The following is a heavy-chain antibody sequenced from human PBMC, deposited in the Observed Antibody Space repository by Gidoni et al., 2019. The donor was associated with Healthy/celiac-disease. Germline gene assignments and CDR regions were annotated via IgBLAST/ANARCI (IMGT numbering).Heavy chain of an antibody. CDR2: IVVGSGNT. Sequence: QMQLVQSGPEVKKPGPSVKVSCKPSGFTVTSSAMHWVRQARVQRLEWIGWIVVGSGNTNYAQKFQERVTITRDMSTSTAYMELSSLRSEDTAVYYCAADRDYYDSSGYYHGGRNYYYGMDVWGQGTTVTVSS. CDR3: AADRDYYDSSGYYHGGRNYYYGMDV. D-gene: IGHD3-22*01. J-gene: IGHJ6*02. CDR1: GFTVTSSA. V-gene: IGHV1-58*02.